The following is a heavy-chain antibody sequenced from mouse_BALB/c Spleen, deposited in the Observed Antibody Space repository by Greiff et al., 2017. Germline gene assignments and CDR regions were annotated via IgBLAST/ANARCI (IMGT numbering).Heavy chain of an antibody. CDR2: INSNGGST. V-gene: IGHV5-6-3*01. CDR3: AREKDYYGSSYGD. CDR1: GFTFSSYG. D-gene: IGHD1-1*01. Sequence: EVNVVESGGGLVQPGGSLKLSCAASGFTFSSYGMSWVRQTPDKRLELVATINSNGGSTYYPDSVKGRFTISRDNAKNTLYLQMSSLKSEDTAMYYCAREKDYYGSSYGDWGQGTTLTVSS. J-gene: IGHJ2*01.